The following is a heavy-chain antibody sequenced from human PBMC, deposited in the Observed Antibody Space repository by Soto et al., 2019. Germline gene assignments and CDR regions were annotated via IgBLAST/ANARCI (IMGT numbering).Heavy chain of an antibody. Sequence: ASETLSLTCGVSGGSVSSVGYSWSWIRQSPGKGLEWIGHIYHSGNTYYNPSLGSRVTISMDRSNNQFSLQVHSVTAADTAVYYCATAKLAYNWLDPWGLGTLVTVSS. CDR3: ATAKLAYNWLDP. J-gene: IGHJ5*02. D-gene: IGHD2-21*01. CDR1: GGSVSSVGYS. CDR2: IYHSGNT. V-gene: IGHV4-30-2*06.